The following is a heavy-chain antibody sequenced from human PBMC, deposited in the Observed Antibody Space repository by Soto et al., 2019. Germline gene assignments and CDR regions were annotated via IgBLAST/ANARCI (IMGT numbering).Heavy chain of an antibody. CDR2: FDTEENET. J-gene: IGHJ3*02. CDR3: ATPFTPSGYSSGWYMAFDI. CDR1: GYTLTELS. D-gene: IGHD6-19*01. V-gene: IGHV1-24*01. Sequence: ASVKVSCKVSGYTLTELSMHWVRQAPGKGLEWIGSFDTEENETIYAQKFKSRVTMTEDTSTDTAYMELSSLRSDDTAVFFCATPFTPSGYSSGWYMAFDIWGQGTMVTVSS.